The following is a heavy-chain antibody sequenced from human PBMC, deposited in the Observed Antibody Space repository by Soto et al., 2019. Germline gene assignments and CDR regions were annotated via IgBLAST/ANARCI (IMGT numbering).Heavy chain of an antibody. D-gene: IGHD5-12*01. CDR3: ATGGYGFYFDY. Sequence: EVQLVESGGGLVQPGGSLRLSCAASGFTFSSYWMSWVRQAPGKGLEWVANIKQDGSEKYYVDSVKGRFTISRDNAKNSLYLQMNSLRAEDTAVYYCATGGYGFYFDYWGQGTLVTVSS. V-gene: IGHV3-7*01. CDR1: GFTFSSYW. CDR2: IKQDGSEK. J-gene: IGHJ4*02.